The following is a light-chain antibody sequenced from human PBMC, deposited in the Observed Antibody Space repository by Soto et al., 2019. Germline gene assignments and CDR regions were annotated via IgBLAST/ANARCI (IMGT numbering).Light chain of an antibody. CDR3: QQSYTNPRT. CDR1: QSIGDY. Sequence: DIQMAHSPSSLSASVGDRVTITGRASQSIGDYLHWYQQKPGKAPNLLISAASNLQNGVPSRFSGSGSGTDFTLTISSLQPEDCATYFCQQSYTNPRTFGQGTKVDIK. V-gene: IGKV1-39*01. J-gene: IGKJ2*01. CDR2: AAS.